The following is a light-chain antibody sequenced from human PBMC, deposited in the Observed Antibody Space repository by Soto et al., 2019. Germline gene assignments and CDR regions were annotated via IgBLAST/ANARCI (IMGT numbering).Light chain of an antibody. J-gene: IGKJ3*01. Sequence: EIVLTQSPGTLSLSPGERATLSYRASQSVSSSYLAWYQQKPGQAPRLLIYGASSRATGIPDRFSGSGSGTDFTLTISRLEPEDFAVYYCQQYDSSPIFTFGPGTKVDIK. CDR2: GAS. CDR1: QSVSSSY. CDR3: QQYDSSPIFT. V-gene: IGKV3-20*01.